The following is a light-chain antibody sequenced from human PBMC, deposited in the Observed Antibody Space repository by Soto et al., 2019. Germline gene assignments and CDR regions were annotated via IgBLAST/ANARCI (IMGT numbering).Light chain of an antibody. CDR3: QHYVERSPIT. V-gene: IGKV1-9*01. Sequence: IQVTQSPSSLSASVGDTVTITCRASQVIENSLVWHQQKPGKAPKLLIYGAPTLQSGVPSRFSGSVSGTDFTLTISSLQPEDFALYYCQHYVERSPITFGQGTRLEIK. CDR2: GAP. J-gene: IGKJ5*01. CDR1: QVIENS.